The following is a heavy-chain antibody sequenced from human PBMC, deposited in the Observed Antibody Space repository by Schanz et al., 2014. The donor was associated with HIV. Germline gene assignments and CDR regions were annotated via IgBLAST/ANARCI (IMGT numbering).Heavy chain of an antibody. J-gene: IGHJ5*02. Sequence: QVQLVESGGGVVQPGRSLRLSCTASGFTFSSYAMHWVRQAPGKGLEWVANLRQDGREVNYVDSAKGRFTISRDNSKKMVYLQMNSLRVEDTAVYYCAKEEWFRFDPWGQGTLVTVSS. V-gene: IGHV3-30*07. CDR1: GFTFSSYA. D-gene: IGHD3-3*01. CDR2: LRQDGREV. CDR3: AKEEWFRFDP.